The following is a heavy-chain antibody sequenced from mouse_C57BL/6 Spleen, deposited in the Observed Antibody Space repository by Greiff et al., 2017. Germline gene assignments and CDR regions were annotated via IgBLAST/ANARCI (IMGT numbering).Heavy chain of an antibody. Sequence: QVQLKQPGAELVKPGASVKLSCKASGYTFTSYWMHWVKQRPGQGLEWIGMIHPNSGSTNYNEKFKSKATLTVDKSSSTAYMQLSSLTSEDSAVYYCAKKGIYDGYSLAYWGQGTLVTVSA. CDR2: IHPNSGST. D-gene: IGHD2-3*01. J-gene: IGHJ3*01. V-gene: IGHV1-64*01. CDR1: GYTFTSYW. CDR3: AKKGIYDGYSLAY.